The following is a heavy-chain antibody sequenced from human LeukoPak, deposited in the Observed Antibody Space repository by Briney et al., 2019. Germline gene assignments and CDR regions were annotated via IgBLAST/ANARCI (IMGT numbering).Heavy chain of an antibody. J-gene: IGHJ4*02. CDR2: ISSSSSTI. CDR3: ARDNYYDRSGYYSTADYFDC. CDR1: GFTISSYS. D-gene: IGHD3-22*01. Sequence: GESLTLSCAASGFTISSYSMNWVRQAPGQGLERVSYISSSSSTISYADSMKGRCTISRDNAKNSLHLQMKSLRAEDTAVYYCARDNYYDRSGYYSTADYFDCWGQGTLV. V-gene: IGHV3-48*04.